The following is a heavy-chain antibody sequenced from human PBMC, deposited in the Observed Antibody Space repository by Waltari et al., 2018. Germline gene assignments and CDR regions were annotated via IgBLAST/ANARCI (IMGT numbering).Heavy chain of an antibody. D-gene: IGHD3-22*01. CDR2: IRSKANSYAT. Sequence: EVQLVESGGGLVKPGGSLRLSCAASGFTFSSYSMNWVRQASGKGLEWVGRIRSKANSYATAYAASVKGRFTISRDDSKNTAYLQMNSLKTEDTAVYYCTPTYDSSGYYFDYWGQGTLVTVSS. CDR1: GFTFSSYS. J-gene: IGHJ4*02. V-gene: IGHV3-73*01. CDR3: TPTYDSSGYYFDY.